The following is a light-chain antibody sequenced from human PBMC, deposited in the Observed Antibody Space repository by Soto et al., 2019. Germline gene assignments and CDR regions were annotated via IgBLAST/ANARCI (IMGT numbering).Light chain of an antibody. Sequence: EIVMKQSPATLSVFPGERATLSCRASQSVSSNLAWYQQKPGQAPRLLIYGASTRATGIPARFSGSGSGTEFTLTISSLQSEDFAVYYCQQYNNWPPVTFGQGTKVDIK. J-gene: IGKJ1*01. CDR3: QQYNNWPPVT. V-gene: IGKV3-15*01. CDR1: QSVSSN. CDR2: GAS.